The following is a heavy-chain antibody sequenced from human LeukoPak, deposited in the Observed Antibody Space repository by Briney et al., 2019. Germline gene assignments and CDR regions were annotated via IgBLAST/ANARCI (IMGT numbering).Heavy chain of an antibody. D-gene: IGHD6-13*01. CDR1: GYAFTSYA. J-gene: IGHJ4*02. Sequence: GASVKVSYKASGYAFTSYAMNWVRQAPGRGLEWMGWINTNTGNPTYAQGFTGRFVFSLDTSVSTAYLQISSLKAEDTAVYYCARAPRGIAAAGTVGDYWGQGTLVTVSS. CDR3: ARAPRGIAAAGTVGDY. CDR2: INTNTGNP. V-gene: IGHV7-4-1*02.